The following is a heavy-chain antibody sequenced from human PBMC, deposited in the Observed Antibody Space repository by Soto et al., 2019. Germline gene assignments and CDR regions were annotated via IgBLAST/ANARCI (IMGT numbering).Heavy chain of an antibody. J-gene: IGHJ6*02. CDR3: AGEGVTSSMSLPWMGYHYYGLDV. Sequence: QVQLVQSGAEVTKPGSSVKVSCRAPGGTFNSHTISWVRQAPGQGLEWLGGIMPMFGVTNYAEKFQGRLTMNATAPTTTAYMEVSGLTTEDTAVYYCAGEGVTSSMSLPWMGYHYYGLDVWGQGTTVIVSS. D-gene: IGHD2-2*01. CDR1: GGTFNSHT. V-gene: IGHV1-69*12. CDR2: IMPMFGVT.